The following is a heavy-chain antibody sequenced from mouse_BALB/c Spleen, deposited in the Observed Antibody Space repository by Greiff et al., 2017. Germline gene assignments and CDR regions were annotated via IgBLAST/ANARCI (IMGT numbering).Heavy chain of an antibody. CDR3: ARSYYGSSPYAMDY. V-gene: IGHV3-1*02. Sequence: EVKLMESGPDLVKPSQSLSLTCTVTGYSITSGYSWPWIRQFPGNKLEWMGYIHYSGSTNYNPSLKSRISITRDTSKNQFFLQLNSVTTEDTATYYCARSYYGSSPYAMDYWGQGTSVTVSS. J-gene: IGHJ4*01. CDR1: GYSITSGYS. CDR2: IHYSGST. D-gene: IGHD1-1*01.